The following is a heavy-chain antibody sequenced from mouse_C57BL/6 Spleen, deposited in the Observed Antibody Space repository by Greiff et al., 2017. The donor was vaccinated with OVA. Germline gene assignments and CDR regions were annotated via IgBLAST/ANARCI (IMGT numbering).Heavy chain of an antibody. D-gene: IGHD2-3*01. CDR3: ARYDGYYAFAY. Sequence: EVQLQESGAELVKPGASVKLSCTASGFNIKDYYMHWVKQRTEQGLEWIGRIDPEDGEIKYAPKFQGKATITADTSSNTAYLQLSSLTSEDTAVYYCARYDGYYAFAYWGQGTLVTVSA. V-gene: IGHV14-2*01. CDR2: IDPEDGEI. J-gene: IGHJ3*01. CDR1: GFNIKDYY.